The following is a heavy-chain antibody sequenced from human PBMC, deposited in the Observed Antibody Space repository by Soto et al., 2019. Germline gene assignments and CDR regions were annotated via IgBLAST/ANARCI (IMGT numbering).Heavy chain of an antibody. Sequence: EVQLVESGGGLVKPGGSLRLSCAASGFTFSSYSMNWVRQAPGKGLEWVSPISSSSSYIYYADSVKGRFTISRDNAKNSLYLQMNSLRAEDTAVYYCASRGFYDILTENTDHYYYMDVWGKGTTVTVSS. D-gene: IGHD3-9*01. V-gene: IGHV3-21*01. CDR2: ISSSSSYI. CDR3: ASRGFYDILTENTDHYYYMDV. CDR1: GFTFSSYS. J-gene: IGHJ6*03.